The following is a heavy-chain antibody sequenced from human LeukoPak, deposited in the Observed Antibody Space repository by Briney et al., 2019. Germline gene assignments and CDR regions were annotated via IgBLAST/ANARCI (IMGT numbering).Heavy chain of an antibody. V-gene: IGHV1-8*01. D-gene: IGHD6-13*01. CDR3: ARSVTAAANYYYMDV. Sequence: ASVKVSCKASGYTFTSYDINWVRQAPGQGLEWMGWMNPNSDNTGYAQKFQGRVTMTRNTSISTAYMELSSLRSEDTAVYYCARSVTAAANYYYMDVWGKGTTVTVSS. CDR2: MNPNSDNT. CDR1: GYTFTSYD. J-gene: IGHJ6*03.